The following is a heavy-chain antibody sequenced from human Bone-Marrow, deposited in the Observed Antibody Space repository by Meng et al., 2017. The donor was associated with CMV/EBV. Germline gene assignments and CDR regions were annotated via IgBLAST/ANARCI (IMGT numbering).Heavy chain of an antibody. CDR2: MNPNSGNT. J-gene: IGHJ4*02. V-gene: IGHV1-8*03. Sequence: ASVKVSCKASGYTFTSYDINWVRQATGQGLEWMGWMNPNSGNTGYAQKFQGRVTITRNTSISTAHMGLMSLGSEDAAEYYCARTPIGGGAGFDYWGQGTLVTVSS. CDR1: GYTFTSYD. D-gene: IGHD1-26*01. CDR3: ARTPIGGGAGFDY.